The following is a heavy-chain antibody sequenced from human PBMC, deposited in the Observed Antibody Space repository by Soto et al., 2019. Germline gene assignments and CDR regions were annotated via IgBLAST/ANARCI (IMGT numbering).Heavy chain of an antibody. D-gene: IGHD3-3*01. V-gene: IGHV2-5*02. CDR1: GFSLSTSGVG. CDR2: IYWDDDK. J-gene: IGHJ6*03. Sequence: SGPTLVNPTQTLTLTCTFSGFSLSTSGVGVGWIRQPPGKALEWLALIYWDDDKCYSTSLKTRLTISKDTSKNQVVLTMTNMDPVDTATYYCARIVEYYDFWSGSTPDYYYYMDVWGKGTTVTVSS. CDR3: ARIVEYYDFWSGSTPDYYYYMDV.